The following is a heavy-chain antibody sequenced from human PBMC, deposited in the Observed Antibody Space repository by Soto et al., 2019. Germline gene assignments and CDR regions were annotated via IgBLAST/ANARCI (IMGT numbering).Heavy chain of an antibody. CDR3: AKGNTRFSFQH. CDR2: ISGSGGST. CDR1: GFTFSSYD. J-gene: IGHJ1*01. Sequence: EVQLLQSGGALVQPGGSLRLSCAVSGFTFSSYDMSWVRQASGKGLEWVSGISGSGGSTYYADSVKGRFTISRDNSKSTLFLQMTNLRAEDTAVYYCAKGNTRFSFQHWGQGTLVTVSS. V-gene: IGHV3-23*01. D-gene: IGHD3-3*01.